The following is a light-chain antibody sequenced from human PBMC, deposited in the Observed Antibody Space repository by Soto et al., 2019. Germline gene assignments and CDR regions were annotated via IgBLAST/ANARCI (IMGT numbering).Light chain of an antibody. V-gene: IGKV3-20*01. CDR3: QQCSISPLT. Sequence: EIVLTQSPGTLSLSPGERATLSCRASQSVPKDYLAWYQHKPGQAPRLLIHDASSRATGIPDRFSGSGSGTDFILTISRLEPEDFAVYYCQQCSISPLTFGGGTKVEIK. CDR2: DAS. J-gene: IGKJ4*01. CDR1: QSVPKDY.